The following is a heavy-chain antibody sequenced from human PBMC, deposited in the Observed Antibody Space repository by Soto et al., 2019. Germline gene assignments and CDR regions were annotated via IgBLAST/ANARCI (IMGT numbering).Heavy chain of an antibody. CDR3: AKIAAAGKNY. Sequence: QVQLVESGGGVVQPGRSLRLSCAASGFTFSNYGLHWVRQAPGKGLEWVAVISYDGSNKYYADSVKGRFTISRDNSKNTLSLQMNSLRAEDTAVYYCAKIAAAGKNYWGQGTLVTVSS. CDR2: ISYDGSNK. D-gene: IGHD6-13*01. J-gene: IGHJ4*02. V-gene: IGHV3-30*18. CDR1: GFTFSNYG.